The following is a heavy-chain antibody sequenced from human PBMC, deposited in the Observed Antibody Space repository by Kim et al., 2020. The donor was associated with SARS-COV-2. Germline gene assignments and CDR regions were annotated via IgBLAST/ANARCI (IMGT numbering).Heavy chain of an antibody. Sequence: GGSLRLSCAASGFTFSDYYMSWIRQAPGKGLEWVSYISSSSSYTNYADSVKGRFTISRDNAKNSLYLQMNSLRAEDTAVYYCARGGGILLWFGGDDAFDIWGQGTMVTVSS. D-gene: IGHD3-10*01. J-gene: IGHJ3*02. CDR2: ISSSSSYT. CDR3: ARGGGILLWFGGDDAFDI. V-gene: IGHV3-11*06. CDR1: GFTFSDYY.